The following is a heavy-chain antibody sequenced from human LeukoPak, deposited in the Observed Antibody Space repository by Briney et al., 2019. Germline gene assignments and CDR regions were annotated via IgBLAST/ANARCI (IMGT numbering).Heavy chain of an antibody. J-gene: IGHJ4*02. CDR1: GGSISSYY. CDR3: ARAICSGGRCYGYYYDY. V-gene: IGHV4-4*07. CDR2: IYTSGST. D-gene: IGHD2-15*01. Sequence: KSSETLSLTCTVSGGSISSYYWSWIRQPAGKGLEWIGRIYTSGSTNYNPSLKSRVTMSVDTSKNQFSLKLSSVTAADTAVYYCARAICSGGRCYGYYYDYWGQGTLVTVSS.